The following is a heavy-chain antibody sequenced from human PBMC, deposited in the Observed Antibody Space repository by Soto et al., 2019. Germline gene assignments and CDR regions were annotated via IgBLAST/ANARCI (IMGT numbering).Heavy chain of an antibody. V-gene: IGHV5-10-1*01. CDR2: IDPSDSQT. Sequence: PGESLKSSGKGSGYSFAGYWITWVLQKPWKGLEWMGRIDPSDSQTYYSPSFRGHVTISATKSITTVFLQWSSLRASDTAMYYCARQIYDSDTGPNFQYYFDSWGQGTPVTVSS. CDR3: ARQIYDSDTGPNFQYYFDS. D-gene: IGHD3-22*01. J-gene: IGHJ4*02. CDR1: GYSFAGYW.